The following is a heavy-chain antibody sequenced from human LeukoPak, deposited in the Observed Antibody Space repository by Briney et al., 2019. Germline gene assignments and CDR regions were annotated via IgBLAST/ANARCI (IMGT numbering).Heavy chain of an antibody. D-gene: IGHD3-16*02. CDR2: IKQDGSEK. J-gene: IGHJ4*02. CDR1: GFTFSSYW. CDR3: ARDRMYYDYVWGSYRYNDY. V-gene: IGHV3-7*01. Sequence: GGSLRLSCAASGFTFSSYWMSWVRQAPGKGLEWVANIKQDGSEKYYVDAVKGRFTISRDNAKNSLYLQMNSLRAEDTAVYYCARDRMYYDYVWGSYRYNDYWGQGTLVTVSS.